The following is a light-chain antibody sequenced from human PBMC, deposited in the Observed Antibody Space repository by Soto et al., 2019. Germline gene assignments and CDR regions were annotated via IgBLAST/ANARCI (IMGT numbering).Light chain of an antibody. Sequence: DIQMTQSPSSLSVSAGDSVTITCRTSENVDRYLSWYQQIPGRAPRLLIYSVSTLVSGVPSRFRGSASGTEFTLSISSLQREDFATYFCQQSSNIPWTLGQGTKVDIK. J-gene: IGKJ1*01. CDR3: QQSSNIPWT. V-gene: IGKV1-39*01. CDR2: SVS. CDR1: ENVDRY.